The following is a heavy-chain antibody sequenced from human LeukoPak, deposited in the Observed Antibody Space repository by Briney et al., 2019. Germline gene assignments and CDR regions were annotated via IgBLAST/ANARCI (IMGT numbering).Heavy chain of an antibody. J-gene: IGHJ4*02. D-gene: IGHD3-10*01. CDR3: ARDRGDYFDY. CDR1: GYTLTRYG. V-gene: IGHV1-18*01. Sequence: ASVKVSCKASGYTLTRYGMSWVRQAPGQGLEWVGWISAYNGKTNYAQKLQGRVTMTTDTSTSTAHMELRSLRSDDTAVYYCARDRGDYFDYWGQGTLVTVSS. CDR2: ISAYNGKT.